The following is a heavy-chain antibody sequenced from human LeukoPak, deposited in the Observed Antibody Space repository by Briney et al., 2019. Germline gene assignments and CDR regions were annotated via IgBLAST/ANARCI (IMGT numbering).Heavy chain of an antibody. Sequence: GGSLRLSCAASGFTFSSYAMSWVRQAPGKGLEWVSAISGSGGSTYYADSVKGRFTISRDNSKNTLYLQMNSLRAEDTAVCYCAKVGDDSSGYYLYYFDYWGQGTLVTVSS. CDR1: GFTFSSYA. CDR3: AKVGDDSSGYYLYYFDY. D-gene: IGHD3-22*01. V-gene: IGHV3-23*01. CDR2: ISGSGGST. J-gene: IGHJ4*02.